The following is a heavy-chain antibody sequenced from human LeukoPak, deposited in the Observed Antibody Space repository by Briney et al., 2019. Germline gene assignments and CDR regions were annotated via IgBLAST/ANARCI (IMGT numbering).Heavy chain of an antibody. J-gene: IGHJ3*02. Sequence: GGSLRLSCAASGFTFSSSAMSWVRQAPGKGLEWVSSISGSGSGGSTYYADSVKGRFTISRDNSKNTLYLQMNSLIAEDTAVYYCAKGAHQITMIVVVTDAFDIWGQGTMVTVSS. D-gene: IGHD3-22*01. V-gene: IGHV3-23*01. CDR1: GFTFSSSA. CDR3: AKGAHQITMIVVVTDAFDI. CDR2: ISGSGSGGST.